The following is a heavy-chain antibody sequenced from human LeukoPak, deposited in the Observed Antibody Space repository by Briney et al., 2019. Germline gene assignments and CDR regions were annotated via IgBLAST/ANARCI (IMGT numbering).Heavy chain of an antibody. CDR2: IYTSGST. D-gene: IGHD3-10*01. Sequence: SETLSLTCTVSGGSISSGSNYWNWIWQPAGKGLEWIGRIYTSGSTNYNPSLKNRVTISLDTSKNQFSLKLSSVTAADTAIYYCARDRGVYTIGWFDPWGQGILVTVSS. V-gene: IGHV4-61*02. CDR1: GGSISSGSNY. CDR3: ARDRGVYTIGWFDP. J-gene: IGHJ5*02.